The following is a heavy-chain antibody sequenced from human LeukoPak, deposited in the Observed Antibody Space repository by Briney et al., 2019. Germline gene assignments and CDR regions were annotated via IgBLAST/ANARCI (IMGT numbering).Heavy chain of an antibody. Sequence: SETLSLTCTVSGGSISSSNYYWGWIRQPPGQGLEWIGNIYCSGNTYYYNPSLKSRVTMSVDTSRNQFSLRLSSVTAADTAVYFCAIMGTGSSWGQGALVTVSS. J-gene: IGHJ5*02. D-gene: IGHD3-10*01. CDR2: IYCSGNT. V-gene: IGHV4-39*01. CDR3: AIMGTGSS. CDR1: GGSISSSNYY.